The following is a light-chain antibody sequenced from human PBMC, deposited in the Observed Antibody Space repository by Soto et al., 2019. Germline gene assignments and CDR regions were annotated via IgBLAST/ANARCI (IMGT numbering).Light chain of an antibody. J-gene: IGKJ3*01. Sequence: EIVLTQSPGTLSLSPGERATLSCRASQSVSSKYLAWYQQKPGQAPRVLIYGTSIRASGVPERFSGGGSGTDCTRTITILEPEDFAVYYCQQYGSSLFTCGPGTKVDFK. CDR3: QQYGSSLFT. V-gene: IGKV3-20*01. CDR2: GTS. CDR1: QSVSSKY.